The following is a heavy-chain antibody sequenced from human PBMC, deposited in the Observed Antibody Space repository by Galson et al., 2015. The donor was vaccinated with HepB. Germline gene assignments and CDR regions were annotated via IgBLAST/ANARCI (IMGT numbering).Heavy chain of an antibody. V-gene: IGHV4-30-4*01. Sequence: TLSLTCTVSGGSISSGDYYWSWIRQPPGKGLEWIGYIYYSGSTYYNPSLKSRVTISVDTSKNQFSLKLSSVTAADTAVYYCARGNGDLHYFDDWGQGTLVTVSS. CDR1: GGSISSGDYY. J-gene: IGHJ4*02. CDR2: IYYSGST. D-gene: IGHD4-17*01. CDR3: ARGNGDLHYFDD.